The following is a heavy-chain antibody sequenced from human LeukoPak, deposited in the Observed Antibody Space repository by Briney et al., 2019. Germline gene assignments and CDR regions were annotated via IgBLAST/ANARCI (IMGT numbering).Heavy chain of an antibody. V-gene: IGHV4-30-2*01. CDR1: GGSISSGGYY. J-gene: IGHJ4*02. D-gene: IGHD2-2*02. Sequence: SETLSLTCTVSGGSISSGGYYWSWIRQPPGKGLEWIGYIYHSGSTYYNPSLKSRVTISVDRSKNQFSLKLSSVTAADTAVYYCARLLGYCSSTSCYKDYWGQGTLVTVSS. CDR2: IYHSGST. CDR3: ARLLGYCSSTSCYKDY.